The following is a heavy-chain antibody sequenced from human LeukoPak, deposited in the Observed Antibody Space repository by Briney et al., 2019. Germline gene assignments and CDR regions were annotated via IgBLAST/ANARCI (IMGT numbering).Heavy chain of an antibody. CDR3: TTEDYYYDSSGYYGLGY. D-gene: IGHD3-22*01. CDR1: GLPLRTPW. V-gene: IGHV3-15*01. CDR2: IKTKTDGGTT. Sequence: GGPRSLSCAAPGLPLRTPWLSWFRKAPGKGLEWFGRIKTKTDGGTTDYAAPVKGRFTISRDDSKNTLYLQMNSLKTEDTAVYYCTTEDYYYDSSGYYGLGYWGQGTLVTVSS. J-gene: IGHJ4*02.